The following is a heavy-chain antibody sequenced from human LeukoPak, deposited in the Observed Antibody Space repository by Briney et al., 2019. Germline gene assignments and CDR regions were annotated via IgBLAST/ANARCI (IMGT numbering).Heavy chain of an antibody. V-gene: IGHV3-30*04. CDR1: EFIFSNYA. CDR2: ISDDGNDQ. Sequence: PGGSLRLSCAASEFIFSNYAMHWVRQAPDKGLEWVAIISDDGNDQFYANSLKDRFTVSRDNSNNTVYLQMNSLRPEDTAVYYCARASGYYYMDVWGKGTTVTVSS. CDR3: ARASGYYYMDV. J-gene: IGHJ6*03. D-gene: IGHD3-10*01.